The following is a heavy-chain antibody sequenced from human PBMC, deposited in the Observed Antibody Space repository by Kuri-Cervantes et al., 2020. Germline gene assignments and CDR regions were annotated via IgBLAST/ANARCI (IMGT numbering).Heavy chain of an antibody. CDR1: GGSFSGYY. V-gene: IGHV4-34*01. CDR3: ARRRCSGGSCYGALGY. Sequence: SETLSLTCAVYGGSFSGYYWSWIRQPPGKGLEWIGEINHSGSTNYNPSLKSRVTISVDTSKNQFSLQLGSVTAADTAVYYCARRRCSGGSCYGALGYWGQGTLVTVSS. D-gene: IGHD2-15*01. CDR2: INHSGST. J-gene: IGHJ4*02.